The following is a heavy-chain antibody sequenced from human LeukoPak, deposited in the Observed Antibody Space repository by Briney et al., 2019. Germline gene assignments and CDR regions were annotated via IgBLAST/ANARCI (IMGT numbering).Heavy chain of an antibody. J-gene: IGHJ4*02. CDR2: ISRSSGYI. Sequence: GGSLRLSCAASGFTFSSYSMNWVRQAPGKGLEWVSSISRSSGYIYYTDSVKGRFTISRDNAKNSLYLKMNSLRAEDTAVYYCARGGAGLGSYFDYWGTGTLVSVSS. CDR1: GFTFSSYS. D-gene: IGHD3-10*01. V-gene: IGHV3-21*01. CDR3: ARGGAGLGSYFDY.